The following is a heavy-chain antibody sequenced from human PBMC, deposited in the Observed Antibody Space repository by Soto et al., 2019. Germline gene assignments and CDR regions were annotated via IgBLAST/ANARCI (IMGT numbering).Heavy chain of an antibody. V-gene: IGHV1-69*02. J-gene: IGHJ4*02. D-gene: IGHD2-21*01. CDR3: AITYCRDNSCPRDFDF. CDR2: FIPILDIA. CDR1: GGTFNTYT. Sequence: QVQVGQSGAEVKKPESSVKVSCKPSGGTFNTYTVNWVRLAPGHGLEWMGRFIPILDIAYYAQKFQDRVRVTADRSTFTAYMELNSLTSDATAVYYCAITYCRDNSCPRDFDFWGPGTRVTVSS.